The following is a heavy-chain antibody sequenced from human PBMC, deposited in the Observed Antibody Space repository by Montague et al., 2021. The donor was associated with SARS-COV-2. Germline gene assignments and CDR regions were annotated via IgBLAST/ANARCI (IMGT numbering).Heavy chain of an antibody. V-gene: IGHV6-1*01. CDR3: ARTSAASDD. CDR2: N. D-gene: IGHD1-26*01. Sequence: NDYAVSVKSRITINTDTSKNQISLQLNSVTPEDTAVYYCARTSAASDDWGQGTLVTVSS. J-gene: IGHJ4*02.